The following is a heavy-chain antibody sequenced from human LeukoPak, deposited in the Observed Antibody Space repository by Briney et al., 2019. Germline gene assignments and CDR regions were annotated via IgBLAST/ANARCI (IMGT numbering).Heavy chain of an antibody. J-gene: IGHJ4*02. CDR1: GFTFSSYG. V-gene: IGHV3-30*18. Sequence: GGSLRLSCAASGFTFSSYGMHWVRQAPGKGLEWVAVISYDGSNKYYADSVKGRFTISRDNSKNTLYLQMNSLRAEDTAVYYCAKDEEEGYSYGCYFDYWGQGTLVTVSS. CDR2: ISYDGSNK. D-gene: IGHD5-18*01. CDR3: AKDEEEGYSYGCYFDY.